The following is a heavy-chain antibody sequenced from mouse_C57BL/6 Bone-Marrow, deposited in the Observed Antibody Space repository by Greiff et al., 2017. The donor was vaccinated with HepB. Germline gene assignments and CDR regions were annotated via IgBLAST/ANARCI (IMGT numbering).Heavy chain of an antibody. Sequence: DVKLVESEGGLVQPGSSMKLSCTASGFTFSDYYMAWVRQVPEKGLEWVANINYDGSSTYYLDSLKSRFIISRDNAKNILYLQMSSLKSEDTATYYCAREAYDYDYDVYAMDYWGQGTSVTVSS. CDR1: GFTFSDYY. D-gene: IGHD2-4*01. J-gene: IGHJ4*01. CDR3: AREAYDYDYDVYAMDY. CDR2: INYDGSST. V-gene: IGHV5-16*01.